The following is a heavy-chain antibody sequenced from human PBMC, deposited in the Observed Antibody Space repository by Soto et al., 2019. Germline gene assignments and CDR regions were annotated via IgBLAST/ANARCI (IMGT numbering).Heavy chain of an antibody. CDR3: AKDGIIAVAAYFYY. V-gene: IGHV3-23*01. Sequence: GGSLRLTCAASGFTFSSHAMSWVRQAPGKGLEWVSAISGSDGSTYYADSVKGRFTISRDNSKNTLYLQMNSLRAEDTAVYYCAKDGIIAVAAYFYYWGHGTLVTVSS. J-gene: IGHJ4*01. CDR1: GFTFSSHA. CDR2: ISGSDGST. D-gene: IGHD6-19*01.